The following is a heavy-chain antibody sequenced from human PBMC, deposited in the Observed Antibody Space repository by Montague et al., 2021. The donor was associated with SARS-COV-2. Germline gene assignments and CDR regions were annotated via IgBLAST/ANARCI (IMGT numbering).Heavy chain of an antibody. J-gene: IGHJ4*02. V-gene: IGHV4-61*08. D-gene: IGHD2-15*01. CDR2: IYYSGST. Sequence: SETLSLTCTVSGGSISSGGYYWSWIRQPPGKGLEWIGNIYYSGSTNYNPSLKSRVTISVDTSKNQFSLKLTSVTAADTAVYYCARVSLAAAATGIDYWGQGTLVTVSS. CDR1: GGSISSGGYY. CDR3: ARVSLAAAATGIDY.